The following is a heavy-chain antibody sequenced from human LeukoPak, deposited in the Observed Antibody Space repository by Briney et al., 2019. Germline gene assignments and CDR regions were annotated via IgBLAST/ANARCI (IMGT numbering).Heavy chain of an antibody. CDR2: MNQDGSVK. J-gene: IGHJ4*02. CDR3: ATDTRWVAADVGY. Sequence: RPGGSLRFSGAASGFTLSDPWMRWVRQSPGKGLEGVANMNQDGSVKGYVDSVKVRFPNSRCNARHLLSMEMGKLRGEGSAVSYCATDTRWVAADVGYWGKSVMVT. CDR1: GFTLSDPW. D-gene: IGHD2-15*01. V-gene: IGHV3-7*01.